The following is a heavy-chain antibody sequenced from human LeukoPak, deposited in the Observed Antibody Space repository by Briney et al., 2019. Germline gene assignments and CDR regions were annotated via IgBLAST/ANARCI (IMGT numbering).Heavy chain of an antibody. V-gene: IGHV4-59*08. D-gene: IGHD3/OR15-3a*01. J-gene: IGHJ4*02. CDR1: GGSISSYY. CDR3: ARQTGSGLFILP. Sequence: SETLSLTCTVSGGSISSYYWSWIRQSPGKGLEWIGNISDSGRTNYNPSLKSRVIISSDTSKNQFSLRLTSVTAADTAVYYCARQTGSGLFILPGGQGTLVTVSS. CDR2: ISDSGRT.